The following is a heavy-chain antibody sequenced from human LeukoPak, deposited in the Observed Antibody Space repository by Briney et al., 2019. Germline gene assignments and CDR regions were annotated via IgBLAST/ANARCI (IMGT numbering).Heavy chain of an antibody. CDR3: ARDGAAAGNHFGVTDAFDI. V-gene: IGHV3-21*01. D-gene: IGHD6-13*01. J-gene: IGHJ3*02. CDR1: GFTFSSYS. CDR2: ISSSSSYI. Sequence: GGSLRLSCAASGFTFSSYSMNWVRQAPGKGLEWVSSISSSSSYIYYADSVKGQFTISRDNAKNSLYLQMNSLRAEDAAVYYCARDGAAAGNHFGVTDAFDIWGQGTMVTVSS.